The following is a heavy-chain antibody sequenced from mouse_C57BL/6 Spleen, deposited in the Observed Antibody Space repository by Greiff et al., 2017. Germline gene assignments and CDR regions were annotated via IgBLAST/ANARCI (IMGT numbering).Heavy chain of an antibody. J-gene: IGHJ3*01. V-gene: IGHV1-69*01. CDR1: GFTFTSYW. D-gene: IGHD2-10*02. CDR2: IDTSDSDT. Sequence: QVQLQQPGAELVMPGASVKLSCKASGFTFTSYWMHWVKQRPGQGLEWIGYIDTSDSDTTSNQTVTGKSTLTVDKSSSTAYMQLSSLTSEDSEVYDSAKSPSCCSALDYWGQGTLVTVSA. CDR3: AKSPSCCSALDY.